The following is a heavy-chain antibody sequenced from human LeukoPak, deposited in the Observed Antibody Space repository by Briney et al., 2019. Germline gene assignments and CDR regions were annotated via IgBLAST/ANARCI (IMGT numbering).Heavy chain of an antibody. CDR1: GFTFSSYS. Sequence: GGSLRLSCAAFGFTFSSYSMNWVRQAPGKGLEWVSSISSSSSYIYYADSVKGRFTISRDNAKNSLYLQMNSLRAEDTAVYYCARDSPPDIAVAGTLSYYYYYGMDVWGQGTTVTVSS. J-gene: IGHJ6*02. V-gene: IGHV3-21*01. CDR3: ARDSPPDIAVAGTLSYYYYYGMDV. D-gene: IGHD6-19*01. CDR2: ISSSSSYI.